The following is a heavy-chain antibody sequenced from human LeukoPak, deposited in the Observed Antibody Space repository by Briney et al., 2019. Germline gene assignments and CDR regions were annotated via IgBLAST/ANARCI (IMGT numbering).Heavy chain of an antibody. CDR3: WVQGDMVRGVTDGMDV. Sequence: PSETLSLTCAVYGGSFSGYYWSWIRQPPGKGLEWIGEINHSGSTNYNPSLKSRVTISVDTSKNQFSLKLSSVTAADTAVYYCWVQGDMVRGVTDGMDVWGQGTTVTVSS. CDR1: GGSFSGYY. CDR2: INHSGST. D-gene: IGHD3-10*01. J-gene: IGHJ6*02. V-gene: IGHV4-34*01.